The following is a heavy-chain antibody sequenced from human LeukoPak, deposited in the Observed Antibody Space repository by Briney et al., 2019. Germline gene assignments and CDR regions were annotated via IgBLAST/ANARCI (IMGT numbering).Heavy chain of an antibody. J-gene: IGHJ4*02. Sequence: SETLSLTCTVSGGSISSSSYYWGWIRQPPGKGLAWIGSIYYSGSTYYNPSLKSRVTISVDTSKNQFSLKLSSVTAADTAVYYCATELTGDLRYFDYWGRGTLVTVSS. D-gene: IGHD7-27*01. CDR2: IYYSGST. V-gene: IGHV4-39*02. CDR1: GGSISSSSYY. CDR3: ATELTGDLRYFDY.